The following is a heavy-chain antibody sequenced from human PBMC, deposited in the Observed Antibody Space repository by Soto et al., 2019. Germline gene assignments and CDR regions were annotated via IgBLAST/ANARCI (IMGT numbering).Heavy chain of an antibody. CDR1: GYTITSYG. CDR3: AQEDSDYYDSSGHHRLPFDY. Sequence: GASVKVSCKASGYTITSYGISWVRQAPGQGLEWMGWISAYNGNTNYAQKLQGRVTMTTDTSTSTAYMELRSLRSDDTAVYYWAQEDSDYYDSSGHHRLPFDYWGQRSLVTVSS. J-gene: IGHJ4*02. V-gene: IGHV1-18*01. D-gene: IGHD3-22*01. CDR2: ISAYNGNT.